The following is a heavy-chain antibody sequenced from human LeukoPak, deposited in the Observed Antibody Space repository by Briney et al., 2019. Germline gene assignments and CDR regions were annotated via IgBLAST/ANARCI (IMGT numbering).Heavy chain of an antibody. CDR2: ISSSSSYI. CDR3: ARDYYDSSGSSWFDP. J-gene: IGHJ5*02. CDR1: GFTFSSYG. V-gene: IGHV3-21*01. D-gene: IGHD3-22*01. Sequence: GGTLRLSCAASGFTFSSYGMSWVRQAPGKGLEWVSSISSSSSYIYYADSVKGRFTISRDNAKNSLYLQMNSLRAEDTAVYYCARDYYDSSGSSWFDPWGQGTLVTVSS.